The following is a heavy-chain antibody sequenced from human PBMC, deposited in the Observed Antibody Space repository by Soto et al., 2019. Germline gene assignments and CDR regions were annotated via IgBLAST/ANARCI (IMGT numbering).Heavy chain of an antibody. V-gene: IGHV3-11*03. Sequence: GGSLRLSCAASGFTLSDYYMSWIRQDPGKGLEWVSYISSSSSYTNYADSVKGRFTISRDNAKNSLYLQMNSLKTEDTAVYYCTTGDTIFLYGMDVWGQGTTVTVSS. CDR3: TTGDTIFLYGMDV. CDR1: GFTLSDYY. J-gene: IGHJ6*02. CDR2: ISSSSSYT. D-gene: IGHD3-9*01.